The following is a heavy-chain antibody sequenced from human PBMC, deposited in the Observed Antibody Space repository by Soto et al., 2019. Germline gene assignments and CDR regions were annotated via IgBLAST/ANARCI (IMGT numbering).Heavy chain of an antibody. Sequence: PSETLSLTCTVSGGSISSGPYSWGWIRQPPGEGLEWIGNFNYSERTNYNPSLKSRVTISVDTSKNQFSLKLSSVTAADTAVYYCARLYPPLRGSSWLDYWGQGTLVTVSS. CDR2: FNYSERT. CDR3: ARLYPPLRGSSWLDY. CDR1: GGSISSGPYS. J-gene: IGHJ4*02. D-gene: IGHD6-13*01. V-gene: IGHV4-39*07.